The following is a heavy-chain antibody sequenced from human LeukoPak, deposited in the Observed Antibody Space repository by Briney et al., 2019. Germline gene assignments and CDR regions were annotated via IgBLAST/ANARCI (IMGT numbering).Heavy chain of an antibody. V-gene: IGHV3-9*01. Sequence: PGRSLRLSCAASGFTFDDYAMHWVRHAPGKGLEWVSGISWNSGSIGYADSVKGRFTISRDNAKNSLYLQMNSLRAEDTALYYCAKDRGAVAGTSGGGFDYWGQGTLVTVSS. CDR3: AKDRGAVAGTSGGGFDY. D-gene: IGHD6-19*01. CDR2: ISWNSGSI. CDR1: GFTFDDYA. J-gene: IGHJ4*02.